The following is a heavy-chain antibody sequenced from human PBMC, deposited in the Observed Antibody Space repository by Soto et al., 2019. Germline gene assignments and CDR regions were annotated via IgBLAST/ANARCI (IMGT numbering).Heavy chain of an antibody. V-gene: IGHV1-24*01. CDR2: FDPEDGET. CDR1: GYTLTELS. Sequence: ASVKVSCKVSGYTLTELSMHWVRQAPGRGLEWMGGFDPEDGETMYAQKFQGRVTMTEDTSTDTAYMELSSLRSEDTAVYYCATPLPGYDILTGYLCYWGQGTLVTVSS. CDR3: ATPLPGYDILTGYLCY. J-gene: IGHJ4*02. D-gene: IGHD3-9*01.